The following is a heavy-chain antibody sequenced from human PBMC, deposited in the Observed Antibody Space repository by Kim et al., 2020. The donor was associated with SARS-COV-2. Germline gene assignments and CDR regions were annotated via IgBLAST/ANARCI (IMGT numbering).Heavy chain of an antibody. D-gene: IGHD3-22*01. Sequence: SVKVSCKASGGTCSSYAISWGRQAPGQGLEWMGGIIPIFGTANYAQKFQGRVTITADESTSTAYMELSSLRSEDTAVYYCARVYHYDSSGRYFDYWGQGTLVTVSS. J-gene: IGHJ4*02. CDR1: GGTCSSYA. CDR2: IIPIFGTA. CDR3: ARVYHYDSSGRYFDY. V-gene: IGHV1-69*13.